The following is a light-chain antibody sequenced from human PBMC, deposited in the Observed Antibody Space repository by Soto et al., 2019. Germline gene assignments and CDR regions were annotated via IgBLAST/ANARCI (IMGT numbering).Light chain of an antibody. V-gene: IGKV3-20*01. CDR1: QSVSSSY. CDR2: GAS. CDR3: PQYGSLLWT. J-gene: IGKJ1*01. Sequence: EIVLTQSPGTLSLSPGERATLSCRASQSVSSSYLAWYQQKPGQAPRLLLYGASSRATGIPDRFSGSGSGKYLTLTISRPEPEDVGVHYWPQYGSLLWTLGQGTKG.